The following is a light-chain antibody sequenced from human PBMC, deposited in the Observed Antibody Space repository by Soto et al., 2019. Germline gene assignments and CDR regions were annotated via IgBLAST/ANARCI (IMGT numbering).Light chain of an antibody. Sequence: QSALTRSPSASGSPGQSVTISCIGTSSDVGGYNYVSWYQHHPGKAPKLIIYEVTKRPSGVPDRFSGSRSGTTASLTVSGLQAEDEADYYCGSYAGGNTFVFGTGTKLTVL. J-gene: IGLJ1*01. CDR1: SSDVGGYNY. CDR2: EVT. V-gene: IGLV2-8*01. CDR3: GSYAGGNTFV.